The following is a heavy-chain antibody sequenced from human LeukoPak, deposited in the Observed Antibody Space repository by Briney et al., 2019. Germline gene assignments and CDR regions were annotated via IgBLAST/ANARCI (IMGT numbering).Heavy chain of an antibody. CDR2: INHSGST. CDR3: ARGLPDFWSGYYTDY. J-gene: IGHJ4*02. Sequence: SETLSLTCTVSGGSISSYYWSWIRQPPGKGLEWIGEINHSGSTNYNPSLKSRVTISVDTSKNQFSLKLSSVTAADTAVYYCARGLPDFWSGYYTDYWGQGTLVTVSS. CDR1: GGSISSYY. V-gene: IGHV4-34*01. D-gene: IGHD3-3*01.